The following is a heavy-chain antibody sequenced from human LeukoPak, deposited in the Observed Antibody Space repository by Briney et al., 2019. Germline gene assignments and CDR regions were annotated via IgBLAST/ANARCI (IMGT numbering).Heavy chain of an antibody. CDR1: GGSISSGGYY. D-gene: IGHD6-13*01. J-gene: IGHJ4*02. CDR2: IYYSGST. V-gene: IGHV4-31*03. CDR3: ARGYSSSWSKVLDY. Sequence: PSETLSLTCTVSGGSISSGGYYWSWIRQHPGKGLEWIGYIYYSGSTYYNPYLKSRVTISVDTSKNQFSLKLSSVTAADTAVYYCARGYSSSWSKVLDYWGQGTLVTVSS.